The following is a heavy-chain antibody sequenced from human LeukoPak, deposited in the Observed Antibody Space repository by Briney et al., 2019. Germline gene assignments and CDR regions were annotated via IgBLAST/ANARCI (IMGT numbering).Heavy chain of an antibody. CDR1: GFTFSSYG. V-gene: IGHV3-23*01. CDR2: ISGSGGST. CDR3: ARDRIRGVNWFDP. Sequence: GGSLRLSCAASGFTFSSYGMSWVRQAPGKGLEWVSAISGSGGSTYYADPVKGRFTISRDNAKNSLYLQMNSLRAEDTAVYYCARDRIRGVNWFDPWGQGTLVTVSS. D-gene: IGHD1-14*01. J-gene: IGHJ5*02.